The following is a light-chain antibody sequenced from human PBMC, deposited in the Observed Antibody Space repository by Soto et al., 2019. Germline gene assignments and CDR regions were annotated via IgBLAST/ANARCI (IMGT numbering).Light chain of an antibody. V-gene: IGKV3-11*01. CDR3: QQRSNWPRT. Sequence: ELVLTQSPATLPLSPGERATLSCMASQSVSNYLGWYQQKPGQAPSLLINEASNSATGIPARFSGSGSGTDFTRTISSLEPEDFAVYYGQQRSNWPRTFGGGTKVVSK. J-gene: IGKJ4*01. CDR1: QSVSNY. CDR2: EAS.